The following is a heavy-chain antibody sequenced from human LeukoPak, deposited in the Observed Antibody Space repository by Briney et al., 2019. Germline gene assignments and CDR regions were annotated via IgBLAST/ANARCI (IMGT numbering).Heavy chain of an antibody. Sequence: PGGSLRLSCAASGFTFNSFEMNWVRQAPGKGLEWVSYISSSGSTINYADSVKGRFTISRDNAKNSLYLQMDSLRGEDTAVYYCARVGYSYGYYYYGMDVWGQGTTVTVSS. CDR2: ISSSGSTI. J-gene: IGHJ6*02. CDR1: GFTFNSFE. CDR3: ARVGYSYGYYYYGMDV. D-gene: IGHD5-18*01. V-gene: IGHV3-48*03.